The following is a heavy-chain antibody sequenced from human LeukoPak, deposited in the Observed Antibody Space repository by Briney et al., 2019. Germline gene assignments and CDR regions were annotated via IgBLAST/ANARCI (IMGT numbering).Heavy chain of an antibody. D-gene: IGHD6-19*01. V-gene: IGHV3-74*01. CDR3: AREDDLPESEGSFLIAVAGIGY. J-gene: IGHJ4*02. CDR1: GFTFSSYW. Sequence: GGSLRLSCAASGFTFSSYWMHWVRQAPGKGLVWVSRINSDGSSTSYADSVKGRFTISRDNAKNTLYLQMNSLRAEDTAVYYCAREDDLPESEGSFLIAVAGIGYWGQGTLVTVSS. CDR2: INSDGSST.